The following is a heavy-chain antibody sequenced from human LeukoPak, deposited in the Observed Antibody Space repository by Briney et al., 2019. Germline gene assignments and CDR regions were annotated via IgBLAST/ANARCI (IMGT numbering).Heavy chain of an antibody. CDR1: GFTIINTW. D-gene: IGHD1-26*01. V-gene: IGHV3-15*01. CDR2: IRSTKDGGTS. CDR3: TTGSYYTTGVFDI. J-gene: IGHJ3*02. Sequence: GESLRLSCTAYGFTIINTWMSWVRQGPGKGLEWVGRIRSTKDGGTSDYAAPVKGRFTVSRDDSKDTVYLLMNSLKADDTAVYYCTTGSYYTTGVFDIWGQGTRVTVSS.